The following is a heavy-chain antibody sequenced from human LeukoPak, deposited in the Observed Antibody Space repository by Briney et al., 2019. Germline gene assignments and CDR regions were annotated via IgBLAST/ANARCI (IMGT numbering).Heavy chain of an antibody. CDR1: GYTFTSYD. Sequence: ASVKVSCKASGYTFTSYDINWVRQATGQGLEWMGWMNPNSGNTGYAQKFQGRVTMTRNTSISTAYMELSSLRSEDTAVYYCARENYYDSSGYYYATHAFDIWGQGTMVTVSS. CDR3: ARENYYDSSGYYYATHAFDI. D-gene: IGHD3-22*01. V-gene: IGHV1-8*01. CDR2: MNPNSGNT. J-gene: IGHJ3*02.